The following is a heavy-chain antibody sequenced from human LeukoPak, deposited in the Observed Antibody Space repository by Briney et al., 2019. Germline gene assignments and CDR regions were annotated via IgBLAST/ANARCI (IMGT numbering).Heavy chain of an antibody. J-gene: IGHJ6*03. CDR2: IFHSGIA. CDR1: NYPITSDYY. V-gene: IGHV4-38-2*01. CDR3: GRAGFGTAYNRFYYYMDV. Sequence: SETLSLTCAVSNYPITSDYYWVWIRQPPGQGLEWIGQIFHSGIAHYNPSLKSRVTMSVDTSRSQFSVNLNSVTAADTAVYFCGRAGFGTAYNRFYYYMDVWGKGTTVTVSS. D-gene: IGHD3-16*01.